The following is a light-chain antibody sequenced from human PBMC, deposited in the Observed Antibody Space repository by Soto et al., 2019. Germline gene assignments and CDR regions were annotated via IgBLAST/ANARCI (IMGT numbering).Light chain of an antibody. CDR1: QNIGDL. J-gene: IGKJ1*01. CDR2: KAS. Sequence: DIQMTQSPSTLSASVGDRVAIACRASQNIGDLLAWYQLKPGEAPKLLIYKASYLETGVPSRFSGSGSGTEFTFTISSLQPGDLATYYCQHYSAFSVTFGQGTKVEIK. V-gene: IGKV1-5*03. CDR3: QHYSAFSVT.